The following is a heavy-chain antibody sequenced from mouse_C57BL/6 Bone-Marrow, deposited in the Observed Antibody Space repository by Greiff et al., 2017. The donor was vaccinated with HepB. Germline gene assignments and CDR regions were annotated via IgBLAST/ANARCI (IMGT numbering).Heavy chain of an antibody. J-gene: IGHJ2*01. D-gene: IGHD2-2*01. V-gene: IGHV5-2*01. CDR1: EYEFPSHD. Sequence: EVKLMESGGGLVQPGESLKLSCESNEYEFPSHDMSWVRKTPEKRLELVAAINSDGGSTYYPDTMERRFIISRDNTKKTLYLQMSSLRSEDTALYYCARHGVTTRFYYFDYWGQGTTLTVSS. CDR3: ARHGVTTRFYYFDY. CDR2: INSDGGST.